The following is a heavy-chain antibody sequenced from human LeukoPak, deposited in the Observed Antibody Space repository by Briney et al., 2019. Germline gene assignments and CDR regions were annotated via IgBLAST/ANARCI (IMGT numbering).Heavy chain of an antibody. V-gene: IGHV1-2*02. J-gene: IGHJ3*02. Sequence: ASVKVSCKASGYTFTGYYMHWVRQAPGQGLEWMGWINPNSGGTNYAQKFQGRVTKTRDTSISTAYMELSRLRSDDTAVYYCANLRVTYYYDSSGYYDPPHDAFDTWGQGTMVTVSS. D-gene: IGHD3-22*01. CDR2: INPNSGGT. CDR1: GYTFTGYY. CDR3: ANLRVTYYYDSSGYYDPPHDAFDT.